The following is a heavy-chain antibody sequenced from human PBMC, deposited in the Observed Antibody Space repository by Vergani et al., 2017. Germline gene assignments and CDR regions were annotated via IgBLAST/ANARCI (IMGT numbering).Heavy chain of an antibody. V-gene: IGHV3-23*01. CDR2: ISGSGGST. J-gene: IGHJ6*02. D-gene: IGHD5-12*01. Sequence: EVQLLESGGGLVQPGGSLRLSCAASGFTFSSYAMSWVRQAPGKGLEWVSPISGSGGSTYYADSVKGRFTISRDSSKNTLYLQMNSLSAGDTAVYYCAKANPRNSGYDYLYYYHAMDVWGQGTTVTVSS. CDR1: GFTFSSYA. CDR3: AKANPRNSGYDYLYYYHAMDV.